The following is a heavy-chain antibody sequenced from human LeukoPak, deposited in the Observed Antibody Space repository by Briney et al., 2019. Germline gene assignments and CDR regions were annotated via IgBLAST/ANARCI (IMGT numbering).Heavy chain of an antibody. CDR2: ISGSGGST. CDR1: GFTFSSYA. V-gene: IGHV3-23*01. CDR3: AKDLVLLWFGDAFDI. J-gene: IGHJ3*02. Sequence: PGGSLRLSCAASGFTFSSYAVSWVRQAPGKGLEGVSAISGSGGSTYYADSVKGRFTISRDNSKNTLYLQMNSLRAEDTAVYYCAKDLVLLWFGDAFDIWGQGTMVTVSS. D-gene: IGHD3-10*01.